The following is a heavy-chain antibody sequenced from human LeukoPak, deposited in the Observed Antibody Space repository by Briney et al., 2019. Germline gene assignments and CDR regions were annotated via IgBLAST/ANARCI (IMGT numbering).Heavy chain of an antibody. CDR1: GYTFTDYY. V-gene: IGHV1-69-2*01. Sequence: ASVKVSCKVSGYTFTDYYMHWVQQAPGKGLEWMGLVDPEDGETIYAEKFQGRVTITADTSTDTAYTELSSLRSEDTAVYYCATNIYYYDSSGYFDYWGQGTLVTVSS. CDR2: VDPEDGET. D-gene: IGHD3-22*01. J-gene: IGHJ4*02. CDR3: ATNIYYYDSSGYFDY.